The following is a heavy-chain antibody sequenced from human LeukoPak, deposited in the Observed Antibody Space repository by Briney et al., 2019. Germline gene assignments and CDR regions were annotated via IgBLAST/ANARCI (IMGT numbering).Heavy chain of an antibody. D-gene: IGHD3-10*01. CDR3: ASGRMVRGAVYGMDV. CDR2: ISAYNGNT. J-gene: IGHJ6*02. CDR1: GYTFTSYG. V-gene: IGHV1-18*01. Sequence: ASVKVSCKASGYTFTSYGISWVRQAPGQGLEWMGWISAYNGNTNHAQKLQGRVTMTTDTSTSTAYMELRSLRSDDTAVYYCASGRMVRGAVYGMDVWGQGTTVTVSS.